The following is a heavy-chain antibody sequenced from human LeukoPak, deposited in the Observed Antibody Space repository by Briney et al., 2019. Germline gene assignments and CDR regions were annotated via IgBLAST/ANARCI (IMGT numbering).Heavy chain of an antibody. D-gene: IGHD6-13*01. CDR3: ARGGQQLVWYFDL. V-gene: IGHV4-34*01. Sequence: SETLSLTCAVYGGSFSGYYWSWIRLPPGKGLEWIGEINHSGSTNYNPSLKSRVTISVDTSKNQFSLKLSSVTAADTAVYYCARGGQQLVWYFDLWGRGTLVTVSS. J-gene: IGHJ2*01. CDR1: GGSFSGYY. CDR2: INHSGST.